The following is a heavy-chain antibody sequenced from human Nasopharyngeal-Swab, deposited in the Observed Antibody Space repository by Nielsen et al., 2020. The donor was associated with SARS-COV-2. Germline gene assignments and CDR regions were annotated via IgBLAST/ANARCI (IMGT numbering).Heavy chain of an antibody. CDR3: AKGESITIFGVGGTYFDY. CDR2: ISGSRGST. D-gene: IGHD3-3*01. V-gene: IGHV3-23*01. CDR1: GFLFSSYA. J-gene: IGHJ4*02. Sequence: GESPKISCAASGFLFSSYAMSWVRQAPGKGLEWVSAISGSRGSTYYADSVKGRFTISRDNSKNTLYLQMNSLRAEDTAVYYCAKGESITIFGVGGTYFDYWGQGTLVTVSS.